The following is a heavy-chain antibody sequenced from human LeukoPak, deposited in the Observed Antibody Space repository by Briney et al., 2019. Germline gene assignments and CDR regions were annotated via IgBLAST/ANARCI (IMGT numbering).Heavy chain of an antibody. Sequence: SVKVSCKASGGTFSSYAISWVRQAPGQGLEWMGGIIPIFGTANYAQKFQGRVTITTDESTSTAYMELSSLRSEDTAVYYCARGVGTEYYYDSSGYYLGFDDWGQGTLVTVSS. CDR1: GGTFSSYA. CDR3: ARGVGTEYYYDSSGYYLGFDD. D-gene: IGHD3-22*01. CDR2: IIPIFGTA. J-gene: IGHJ4*02. V-gene: IGHV1-69*05.